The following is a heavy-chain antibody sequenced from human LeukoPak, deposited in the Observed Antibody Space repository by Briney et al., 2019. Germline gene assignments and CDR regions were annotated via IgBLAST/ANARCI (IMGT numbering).Heavy chain of an antibody. J-gene: IGHJ6*02. CDR1: GFTFSSYC. CDR2: INHNGNVN. Sequence: GGAVRLSCVASGFTFSSYCMNWARQAPGKGLEWVASINHNGNVNYYVDSVKGRFTISRDNAKNSLYLQMSNLRAEDTAVYFCARGGGLDVWGQGATVTVSS. D-gene: IGHD3-16*01. V-gene: IGHV3-7*03. CDR3: ARGGGLDV.